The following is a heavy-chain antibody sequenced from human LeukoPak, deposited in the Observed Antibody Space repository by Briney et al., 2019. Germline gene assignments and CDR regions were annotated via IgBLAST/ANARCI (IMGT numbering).Heavy chain of an antibody. J-gene: IGHJ5*01. CDR3: ERDLCSCGRCYWFDS. CDR2: IWYDGSNK. CDR1: GFTFSSYG. D-gene: IGHD2-15*01. Sequence: GGSLRLSCAASGFTFSSYGTHWVRQAPGKGLEWVAVIWYDGSNKYYADSVKGRFTISRDNSKNTLYLQMNSLRAEDTAVYYCERDLCSCGRCYWFDSWGQGTLVTVSS. V-gene: IGHV3-33*01.